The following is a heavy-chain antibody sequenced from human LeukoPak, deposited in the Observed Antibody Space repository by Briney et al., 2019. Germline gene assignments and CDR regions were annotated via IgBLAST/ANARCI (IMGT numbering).Heavy chain of an antibody. CDR1: GGTFSSYA. Sequence: SVKVSCKASGGTFSSYAISWVRQAPGQGLEWMGGIIPIFGTANYAQKFQGKVTITADKSTSTAYMELSSLRSEDTAVYYCARDTYYDSSGYYLGWFDPWAREPWSPSPQ. CDR3: ARDTYYDSSGYYLGWFDP. V-gene: IGHV1-69*06. J-gene: IGHJ5*02. D-gene: IGHD3-22*01. CDR2: IIPIFGTA.